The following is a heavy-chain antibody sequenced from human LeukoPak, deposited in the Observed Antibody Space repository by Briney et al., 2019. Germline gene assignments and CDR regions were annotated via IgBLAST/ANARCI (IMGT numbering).Heavy chain of an antibody. Sequence: ASVKVSCKASGYTFTGYYMHWVRQAPGQGLEWMGWINPNSGGTNYAQKFQGRVTMTRDTSISTAYMELSRLRSDDTAVYYCARGPMTTVNFYYYYYYMDVWGKGTTVTISS. J-gene: IGHJ6*03. CDR2: INPNSGGT. CDR3: ARGPMTTVNFYYYYYYMDV. V-gene: IGHV1-2*02. D-gene: IGHD4-11*01. CDR1: GYTFTGYY.